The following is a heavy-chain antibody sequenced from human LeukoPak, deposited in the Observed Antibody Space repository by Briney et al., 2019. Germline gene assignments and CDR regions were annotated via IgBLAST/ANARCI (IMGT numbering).Heavy chain of an antibody. CDR1: GFTFSSYG. D-gene: IGHD2-15*01. V-gene: IGHV3-30*02. J-gene: IGHJ4*02. Sequence: GGSLRLSCAASGFTFSSYGMHWVRQAPGKGLEWVAFIRYDGSNKYYADSVKGRFTISRDNSKNTLYLQMNSLRAEDTAVYYCAKPKSGSLLLRSDYFDYWGQGTLVTVSP. CDR2: IRYDGSNK. CDR3: AKPKSGSLLLRSDYFDY.